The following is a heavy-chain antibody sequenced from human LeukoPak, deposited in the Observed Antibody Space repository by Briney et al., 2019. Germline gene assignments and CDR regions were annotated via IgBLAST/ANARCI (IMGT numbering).Heavy chain of an antibody. V-gene: IGHV3-48*02. CDR3: ARNGGCSSTSCYSEGLFDY. CDR2: ISSSSSTI. J-gene: IGHJ4*02. CDR1: GLTFSSYS. Sequence: GGSLRLSCAASGLTFSSYSMNWVRQAPGKGLEWVSYISSSSSTIYYADSVKGRFTISRDNAKNSLYLQMNSLRDEDTAVYYCARNGGCSSTSCYSEGLFDYWGQGTLVTVSS. D-gene: IGHD2-2*01.